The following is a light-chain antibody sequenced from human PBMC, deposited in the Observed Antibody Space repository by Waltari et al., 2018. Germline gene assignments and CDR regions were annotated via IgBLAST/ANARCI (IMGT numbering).Light chain of an antibody. Sequence: QSVVTQPASVSGSPGQSISISCTGTSNDIGANDYVSWYQQHPGRAPQLVIYDVRVRPAGVSIRFAGARSGNAASRAISGLQAEDESLYYCSSYTLTNPVVFGGGTKLTVL. J-gene: IGLJ2*01. CDR3: SSYTLTNPVV. CDR2: DVR. V-gene: IGLV2-14*03. CDR1: SNDIGANDY.